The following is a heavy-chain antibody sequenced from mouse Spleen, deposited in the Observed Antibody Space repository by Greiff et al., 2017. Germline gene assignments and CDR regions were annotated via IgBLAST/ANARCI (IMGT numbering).Heavy chain of an antibody. CDR2: IFPGTGTT. CDR1: GYTFTSYW. D-gene: IGHD1-1*01. Sequence: QVQLQQSGAELVKPGASVKLSCKTSGYTFTSYWIQWVKQRPGQGLGWIGEIFPGTGTTYYNEKFKGKATLTIDTSSSTAYMQLSSLTSEDSAVYFCSRTRYYYSLVGYYFDYWGQGTTLTVSS. CDR3: SRTRYYYSLVGYYFDY. V-gene: IGHV1S132*01. J-gene: IGHJ2*01.